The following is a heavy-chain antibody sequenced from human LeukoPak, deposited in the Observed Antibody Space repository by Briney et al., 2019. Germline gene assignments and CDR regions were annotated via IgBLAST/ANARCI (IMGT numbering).Heavy chain of an antibody. Sequence: ASVKVSCKASGYTFTSYDINWVRQAPGQGLEWMGWMNPNSGNTVYAQKFQGRVTITRNTSISTAYMELSSLRSEDTAVYYCARGPGNWNYYYYYMDVWGKGTTVTVSS. CDR1: GYTFTSYD. V-gene: IGHV1-8*03. CDR2: MNPNSGNT. D-gene: IGHD1-20*01. J-gene: IGHJ6*03. CDR3: ARGPGNWNYYYYYMDV.